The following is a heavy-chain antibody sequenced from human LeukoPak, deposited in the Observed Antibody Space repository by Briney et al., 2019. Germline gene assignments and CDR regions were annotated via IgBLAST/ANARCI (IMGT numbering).Heavy chain of an antibody. J-gene: IGHJ5*02. V-gene: IGHV1-46*03. CDR3: ASILGSGNWFDP. CDR2: INPSGGST. Sequence: ASLKVSCKASGYTFTSYYMHWVLQAPGHGLEWMGIINPSGGSTSYAQKFQGRVTMTRDTSTSTVYMELSSLRSEDTAVYYCASILGSGNWFDPWGQGTLVTVSS. CDR1: GYTFTSYY. D-gene: IGHD2-21*01.